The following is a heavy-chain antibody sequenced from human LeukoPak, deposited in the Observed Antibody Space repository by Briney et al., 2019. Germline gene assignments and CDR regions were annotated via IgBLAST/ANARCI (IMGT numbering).Heavy chain of an antibody. V-gene: IGHV3-23*01. Sequence: PGGSLRPSCAASGFTFSSYAMSWVRQAPGKGLEWVSAISGSGGSTYYADSVKGRFTISRDNSKNTLYLQMNSLRAEDTAVYYCAKGGDIVVVPAAFDIWGQGTMVTVSS. D-gene: IGHD2-2*01. CDR1: GFTFSSYA. CDR3: AKGGDIVVVPAAFDI. CDR2: ISGSGGST. J-gene: IGHJ3*02.